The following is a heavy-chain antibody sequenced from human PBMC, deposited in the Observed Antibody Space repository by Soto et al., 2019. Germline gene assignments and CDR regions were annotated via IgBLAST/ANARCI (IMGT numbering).Heavy chain of an antibody. D-gene: IGHD6-13*01. CDR3: ARGDSNSWSDF. CDR1: GFTFRSYA. J-gene: IGHJ4*02. CDR2: ISYDGTNK. V-gene: IGHV3-30*01. Sequence: QVQLVESGGGVVQPGRSLRLSCAASGFTFRSYAMDWVRQAPGKGLEWVAVISYDGTNKYYADSVKGRFTISRDNSKNPLSLQMNSLRPDDTAVYYCARGDSNSWSDFWGQGTRVTVSS.